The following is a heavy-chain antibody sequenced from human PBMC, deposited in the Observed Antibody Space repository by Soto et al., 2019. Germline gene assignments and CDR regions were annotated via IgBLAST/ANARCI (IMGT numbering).Heavy chain of an antibody. CDR1: GFTFSTYG. J-gene: IGHJ4*02. D-gene: IGHD6-19*01. CDR2: IWYDGTNQ. V-gene: IGHV3-33*01. CDR3: ARDLDSSGYLLPGGFDY. Sequence: QVQLVESGGGVVQPGRSLRLSCAASGFTFSTYGMHWVRQAPGKGLEWLALIWYDGTNQYYADSVKGPFTISRDNSKNTLYLQINILRADDTAVYYCARDLDSSGYLLPGGFDYWCQGTLVTVSS.